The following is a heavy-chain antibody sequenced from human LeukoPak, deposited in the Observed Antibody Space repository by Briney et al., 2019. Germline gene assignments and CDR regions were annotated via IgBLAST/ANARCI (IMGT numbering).Heavy chain of an antibody. CDR3: ARDPIIMGEYYFDY. CDR1: GYIFSSYD. V-gene: IGHV1-2*02. CDR2: INPNSGGT. Sequence: ASVKVSCKASGYIFSSYDINWVRQATGQGLEWMGWINPNSGGTNYAQKFQGRVTMTRDTSISTAYMELSRLRSDDTAVYYCARDPIIMGEYYFDYWGQGTLVTVSS. J-gene: IGHJ4*02. D-gene: IGHD3-16*01.